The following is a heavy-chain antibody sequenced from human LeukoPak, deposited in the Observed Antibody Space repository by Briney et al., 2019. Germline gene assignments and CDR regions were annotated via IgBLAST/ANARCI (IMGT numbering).Heavy chain of an antibody. CDR2: ISSSSSII. D-gene: IGHD3-22*01. Sequence: GGSLRLSCAASGFTFSSYSMNWVRQAPGKGLEWLSYISSSSSIIYYADSVKGRFTISRDNAKNSLYLQMNSLRDYDTAVYHCARDTNSSGYYAAFDIWGQGTMVTVSS. CDR3: ARDTNSSGYYAAFDI. J-gene: IGHJ3*02. V-gene: IGHV3-48*02. CDR1: GFTFSSYS.